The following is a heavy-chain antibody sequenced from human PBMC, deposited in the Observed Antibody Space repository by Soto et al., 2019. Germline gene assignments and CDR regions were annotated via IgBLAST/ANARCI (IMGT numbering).Heavy chain of an antibody. D-gene: IGHD3-22*01. CDR3: TRSESSDTGDH. CDR2: TTPILGTT. Sequence: QVQLVQSGAEVKKPGSSVKVSCKASGGTLNTYAINWVRQAPGQGFEWMGGTTPILGTTDYAQKFQDRLTISADEARNTRYMELRRLTSDETAVYYSTRSESSDTGDHWGQGTLVVVSS. V-gene: IGHV1-69*01. CDR1: GGTLNTYA. J-gene: IGHJ4*02.